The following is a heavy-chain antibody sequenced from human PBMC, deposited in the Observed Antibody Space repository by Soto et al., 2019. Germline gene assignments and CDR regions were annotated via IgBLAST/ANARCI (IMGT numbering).Heavy chain of an antibody. CDR3: AADYKQGFYNWFDP. Sequence: PGGSLRLSCAASGFTFSSYAMHWVRQAPGKGLEWVAVISYDGSNKYYADSVKGRFTISRDNSKNTLYLQMNSLRAEDTAVYYCAADYKQGFYNWFDPWGQGTLVTVSS. CDR2: ISYDGSNK. J-gene: IGHJ5*02. D-gene: IGHD4-4*01. CDR1: GFTFSSYA. V-gene: IGHV3-30-3*01.